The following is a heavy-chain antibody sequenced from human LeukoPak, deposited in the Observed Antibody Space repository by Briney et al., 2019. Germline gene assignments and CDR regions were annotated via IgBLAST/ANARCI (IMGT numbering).Heavy chain of an antibody. D-gene: IGHD6-13*01. CDR3: ASKYSSSWYRGSSGWFDP. Sequence: SETLSLTCTVSGGSISSSSYYWGWIRQPPGKGLEWIGSIYYSGSTYYNPSLKSRVTISVDTSKYQFSLKLSSVTAADTAVYYCASKYSSSWYRGSSGWFDPWGQGTLVTVSS. V-gene: IGHV4-39*01. CDR1: GGSISSSSYY. CDR2: IYYSGST. J-gene: IGHJ5*02.